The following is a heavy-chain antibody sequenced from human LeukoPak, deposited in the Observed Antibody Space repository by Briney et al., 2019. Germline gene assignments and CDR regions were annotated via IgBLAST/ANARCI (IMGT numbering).Heavy chain of an antibody. CDR1: GFAFSTYS. D-gene: IGHD5-18*01. CDR3: AKDGGYSYGYYYYYYMDV. V-gene: IGHV3-21*01. Sequence: GGSLRLSCAASGFAFSTYSMNWVRQAPGKGLEWVSSISSGSSYIYYADSVKGRFTISRDNAKNSLYLQMNSLRAEDTAVYYCAKDGGYSYGYYYYYYMDVWGKGTTVTVSS. CDR2: ISSGSSYI. J-gene: IGHJ6*03.